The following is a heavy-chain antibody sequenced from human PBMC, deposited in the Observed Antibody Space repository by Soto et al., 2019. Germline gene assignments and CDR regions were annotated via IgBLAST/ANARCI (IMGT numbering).Heavy chain of an antibody. V-gene: IGHV4-30-4*01. CDR1: GCSISSGDYY. J-gene: IGHJ6*02. CDR2: IYYSGST. CDR3: ARVRIFGFDYGMDV. D-gene: IGHD3-3*01. Sequence: SETLSLTCTVSGCSISSGDYYWSWIRQPPGKGLEWIGYIYYSGSTYYNPSLKSRVTISVDTSKNQFSLKLSSVTAADTAVYYCARVRIFGFDYGMDVWGQGTTVTVSS.